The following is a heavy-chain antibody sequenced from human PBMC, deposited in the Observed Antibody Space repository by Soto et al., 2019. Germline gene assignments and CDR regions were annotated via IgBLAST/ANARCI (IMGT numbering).Heavy chain of an antibody. CDR2: IIPIFGTA. D-gene: IGHD3-3*01. CDR3: AKRPITIFGVVIKTRMGLDYYYGMDV. V-gene: IGHV1-69*13. CDR1: GCTFSIYA. J-gene: IGHJ6*02. Sequence: VASVKVSCKASGCTFSIYAISWVRQAPGQGLEWMGGIIPIFGTANYAQKFQGRVTITADEXXSTAYMELRRLRSEDTDVYYCAKRPITIFGVVIKTRMGLDYYYGMDVWGQGTTVTVSS.